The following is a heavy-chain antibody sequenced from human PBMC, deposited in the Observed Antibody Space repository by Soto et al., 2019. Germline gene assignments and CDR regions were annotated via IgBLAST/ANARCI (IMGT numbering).Heavy chain of an antibody. CDR1: GGSISSGTYY. V-gene: IGHV4-31*03. Sequence: QVQLQESGPGLVKPSQTLSLTCTVSGGSISSGTYYWSWIRHHPGKGLEWIGYIYYSGNTYYNPSLKSGVTISVDTSKNQFSLKLSSVTAADTAVYYCARGDYGDVFDIWGQGTMVTVSS. J-gene: IGHJ3*02. CDR3: ARGDYGDVFDI. D-gene: IGHD4-17*01. CDR2: IYYSGNT.